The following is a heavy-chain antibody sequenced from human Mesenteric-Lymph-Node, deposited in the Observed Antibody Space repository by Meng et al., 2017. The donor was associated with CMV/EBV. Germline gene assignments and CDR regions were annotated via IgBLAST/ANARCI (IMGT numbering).Heavy chain of an antibody. D-gene: IGHD3-3*01. CDR1: GFTFSNYY. V-gene: IGHV3-11*01. Sequence: LSLTCAASGFTFSNYYMSWIRQAPGKGLEWVSYISSGGSTIYYADSMKGRFTISRDNANNSLYLQMNSLRAEDTATYYCARVTYDFWSGPRAFDIWGQGTMVTVSS. CDR3: ARVTYDFWSGPRAFDI. J-gene: IGHJ3*02. CDR2: ISSGGSTI.